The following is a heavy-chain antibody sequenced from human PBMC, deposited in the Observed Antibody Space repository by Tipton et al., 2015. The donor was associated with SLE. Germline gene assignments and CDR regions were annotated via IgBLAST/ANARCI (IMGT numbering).Heavy chain of an antibody. CDR3: ARGLTTLWYNWFDP. J-gene: IGHJ5*02. Sequence: LRLSCTVSGGSISSSSYYWGWIRQPPGKGLEWIGSIYYSGSTNYNPSLKSRVTISVDTSKNQFSLKLSSVTAADTAVYYCARGLTTLWYNWFDPWGQGTLVAVSS. CDR2: IYYSGST. CDR1: GGSISSSSYY. V-gene: IGHV4-39*07. D-gene: IGHD3-10*01.